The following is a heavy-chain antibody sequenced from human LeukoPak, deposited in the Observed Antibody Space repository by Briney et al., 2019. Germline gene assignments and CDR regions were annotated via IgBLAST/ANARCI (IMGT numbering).Heavy chain of an antibody. CDR3: TTGKVDY. CDR1: GFTFNNAW. Sequence: GGSLRLSCAVSGFTFNNAWMSWVRQAPGKGLEWVGRIKSKADDGTTDYAAPVKGRFTISRDDSKNTLYLQMNSLKTEDTAVYYCTTGKVDYWGQGTLVTVSS. CDR2: IKSKADDGTT. V-gene: IGHV3-15*01. J-gene: IGHJ4*02.